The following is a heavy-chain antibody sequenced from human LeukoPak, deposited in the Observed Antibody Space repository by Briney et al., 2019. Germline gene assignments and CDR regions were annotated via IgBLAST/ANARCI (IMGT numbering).Heavy chain of an antibody. CDR1: VGSISSSSYY. CDR2: IYYSGST. V-gene: IGHV4-39*01. D-gene: IGHD6-13*01. Sequence: PSETLSLTCTVSVGSISSSSYYWGWIRQPPGKGLEWIGSIYYSGSTYYNPSLKSRVTISVDTSKNQFSLKLSSVTAADTAVYYCARHLKQQLVPHYYYGMDVWGQGTTVTVSS. CDR3: ARHLKQQLVPHYYYGMDV. J-gene: IGHJ6*02.